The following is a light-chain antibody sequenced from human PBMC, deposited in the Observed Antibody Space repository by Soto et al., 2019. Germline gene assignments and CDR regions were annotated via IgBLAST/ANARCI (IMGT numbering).Light chain of an antibody. Sequence: DIQMTQSPSSLYASVGDRVTITCRASQSISRYLNWYQQEPGKAPKLLIFAASSLQTGVPSRFSGSGSGTDFTLTINSLQPEDVATYYCQQSYSTPRTFGQGTKVDIK. CDR3: QQSYSTPRT. CDR2: AAS. J-gene: IGKJ1*01. V-gene: IGKV1-39*01. CDR1: QSISRY.